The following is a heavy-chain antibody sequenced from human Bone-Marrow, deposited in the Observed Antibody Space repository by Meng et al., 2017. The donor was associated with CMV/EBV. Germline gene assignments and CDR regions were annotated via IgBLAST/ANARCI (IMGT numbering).Heavy chain of an antibody. CDR1: GGSISSSSYY. V-gene: IGHV4-39*07. J-gene: IGHJ4*02. CDR2: IYYSENT. Sequence: GSLRLSCTVSGGSISSSSYYWGWIRQPPGKGLEWIGSIYYSENTFYNPSLKSRVTISLDTSKNQFSLKLSSVTAADTAVYYCARETRWNYVDYWGQGTLVTVSS. CDR3: ARETRWNYVDY. D-gene: IGHD3-3*01.